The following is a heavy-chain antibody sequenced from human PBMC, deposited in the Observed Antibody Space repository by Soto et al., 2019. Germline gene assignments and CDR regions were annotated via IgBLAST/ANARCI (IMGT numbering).Heavy chain of an antibody. CDR2: ISGSGGST. J-gene: IGHJ4*02. CDR3: AKDLDDYGGNPSGY. Sequence: EVQLLESGGGLVQPGGSLRLSCAASGFTFSSYAMSWVRQAPGKGLEWVSAISGSGGSTYYAGSVKGRFTISRDNSKNTLYLQMNSLRAEDTAVYYCAKDLDDYGGNPSGYWGQGTLVTVSS. V-gene: IGHV3-23*01. D-gene: IGHD4-17*01. CDR1: GFTFSSYA.